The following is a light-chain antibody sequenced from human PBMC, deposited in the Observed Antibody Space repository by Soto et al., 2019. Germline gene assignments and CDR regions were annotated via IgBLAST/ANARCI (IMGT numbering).Light chain of an antibody. Sequence: DLQMTQSPSSLSASVGDRVTITCQASQDINNFLNWYQQKQGKAPEVLIYDATNLERGVPSRFSGRESGTDFTLVISSLQPEDKAIYYCQQYGSLRATFGQGTKLEIK. CDR3: QQYGSLRAT. J-gene: IGKJ2*01. V-gene: IGKV1-33*01. CDR1: QDINNF. CDR2: DAT.